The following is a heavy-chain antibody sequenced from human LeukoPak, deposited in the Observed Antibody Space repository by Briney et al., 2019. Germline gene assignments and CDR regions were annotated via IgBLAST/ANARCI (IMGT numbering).Heavy chain of an antibody. CDR3: ARDHATIKAFDY. D-gene: IGHD5-12*01. Sequence: PGRSLRLSCAASGFTFSSYGMHWVRQAPGKGLEWVAVIWYDGSNKYYADSVKGRFTISRDNAKNSLYLQMNSLRAEDTAVYYCARDHATIKAFDYWGQGTLVTVSS. V-gene: IGHV3-33*01. CDR2: IWYDGSNK. J-gene: IGHJ4*02. CDR1: GFTFSSYG.